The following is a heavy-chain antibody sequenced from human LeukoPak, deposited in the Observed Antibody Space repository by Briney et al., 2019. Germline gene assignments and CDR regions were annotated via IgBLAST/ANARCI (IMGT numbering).Heavy chain of an antibody. V-gene: IGHV4-59*01. CDR1: GASITYYH. CDR2: ILNSGTT. J-gene: IGHJ4*02. CDR3: VKVGTGTVDY. D-gene: IGHD1-1*01. Sequence: SETLSLTCSVSGASITYYHWGWIRQSPGRGLEWIGYILNSGTTNYNPSLKSRVTISVDASTNQFSLRLSSVTAADTALYYCVKVGTGTVDYWGQGTLVTVSS.